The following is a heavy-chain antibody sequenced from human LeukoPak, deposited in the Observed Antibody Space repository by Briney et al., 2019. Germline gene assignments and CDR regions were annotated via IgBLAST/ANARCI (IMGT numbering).Heavy chain of an antibody. CDR1: GGSISSSNW. V-gene: IGHV4-4*02. CDR2: IYHSGST. D-gene: IGHD6-13*01. CDR3: ARTYSSSWYGDAFDI. J-gene: IGHJ3*02. Sequence: ASETLSLTCAVSGGSISSSNWWSWVRQPPGKGLEWIGEIYHSGSTNYNPSLKSRVTISVDTSKNQFSLKLSSVTAAGTAVYYCARTYSSSWYGDAFDIWGQGTMVTVSS.